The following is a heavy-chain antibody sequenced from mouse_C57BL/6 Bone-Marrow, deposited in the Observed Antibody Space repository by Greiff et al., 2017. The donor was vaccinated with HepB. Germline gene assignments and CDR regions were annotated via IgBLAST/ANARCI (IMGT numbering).Heavy chain of an antibody. D-gene: IGHD1-1*01. CDR2: ISNGGGST. Sequence: EVKLMESGGGLVQPGGSLKLSCAASGFTFSDYYMYWVRQTPEKRLEWVAYISNGGGSTYYPDTVKGRFTISRDNAKNTLYLQMSRLKSEDTAMYYCARHDGGSSLDYWGQGTTLTVSS. CDR1: GFTFSDYY. V-gene: IGHV5-12*01. CDR3: ARHDGGSSLDY. J-gene: IGHJ2*01.